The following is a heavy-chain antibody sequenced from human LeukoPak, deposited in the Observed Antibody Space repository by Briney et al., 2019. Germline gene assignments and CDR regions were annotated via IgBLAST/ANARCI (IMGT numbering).Heavy chain of an antibody. J-gene: IGHJ4*02. CDR1: GFTFSSYA. CDR3: ARVEGIATGEYYFDY. D-gene: IGHD6-25*01. CDR2: ISSNGGST. V-gene: IGHV3-64*01. Sequence: GGSLRLSCAASGFTFSSYAMHWVRQAPGKGLEYVSAISSNGGSTYYANSVKGRFTISRDNSKNTLYLQMGSLRAEDMAVYYCARVEGIATGEYYFDYWGQGTLVTVSS.